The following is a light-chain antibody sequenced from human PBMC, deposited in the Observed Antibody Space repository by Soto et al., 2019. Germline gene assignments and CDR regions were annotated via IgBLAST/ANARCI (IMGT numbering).Light chain of an antibody. J-gene: IGKJ2*01. V-gene: IGKV3-15*01. Sequence: EVVMTQSPATLSVFPGETATLSCRASQSVSSNLAWYQHKPGQAPRLLIYGASSRATGIPARFSGSGSGTEFTLTISSLQSEDFAVYYCQQYHNWHTFGQGTKLEIK. CDR3: QQYHNWHT. CDR2: GAS. CDR1: QSVSSN.